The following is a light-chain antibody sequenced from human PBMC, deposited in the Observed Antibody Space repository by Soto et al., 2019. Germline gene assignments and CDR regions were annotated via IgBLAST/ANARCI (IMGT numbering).Light chain of an antibody. Sequence: DIQMTQSPSSLSASVGGRVTITCQASQDISNYLNWYQQKPGKAPKLMIYDASNLETGVPSRFSGSGSGTDFTFTISSLQPEDIATYYCQQYDNLPFTLGPGTKVDIK. J-gene: IGKJ3*01. CDR2: DAS. V-gene: IGKV1-33*01. CDR1: QDISNY. CDR3: QQYDNLPFT.